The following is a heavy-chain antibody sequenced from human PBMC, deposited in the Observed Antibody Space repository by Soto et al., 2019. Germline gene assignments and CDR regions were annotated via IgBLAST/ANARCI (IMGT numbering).Heavy chain of an antibody. Sequence: QITLKESGPTLVKPTQTLTLTCTFSGFSLSTSGVGVGWIRQPPGKALEWLALIYWDDDKRYSPSLKSRLTLTQDTAKTPVVLTMTTMDPVDTATYYCAHSWAHIQLARELAPSGWGQGTLVTVSS. J-gene: IGHJ4*02. V-gene: IGHV2-5*02. CDR3: AHSWAHIQLARELAPSG. CDR2: IYWDDDK. D-gene: IGHD5-18*01. CDR1: GFSLSTSGVG.